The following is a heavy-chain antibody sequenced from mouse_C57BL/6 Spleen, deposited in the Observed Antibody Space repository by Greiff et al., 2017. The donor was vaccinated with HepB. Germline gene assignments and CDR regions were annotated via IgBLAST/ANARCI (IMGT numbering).Heavy chain of an antibody. Sequence: LQQPGAELVRPGTSVKLSCKASGYTFTSYWMHWVKQRPGQGLEWIGVIDPSDSYTNYNQKFKGKATLTVDTSSSTAYMQLSSLTSEDSAVYYCARRDYKGYWGQGTTLTVSS. CDR2: IDPSDSYT. V-gene: IGHV1-59*01. D-gene: IGHD2-12*01. J-gene: IGHJ2*01. CDR1: GYTFTSYW. CDR3: ARRDYKGY.